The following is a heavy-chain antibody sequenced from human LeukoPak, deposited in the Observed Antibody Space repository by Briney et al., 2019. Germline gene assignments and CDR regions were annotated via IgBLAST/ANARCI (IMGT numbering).Heavy chain of an antibody. CDR3: ARDRNWDTDY. CDR2: ISSSSSYI. V-gene: IGHV3-21*01. CDR1: GFTFSSYS. D-gene: IGHD7-27*01. Sequence: PGGSLRLSCAASGFTFSSYSMNWVRQAPGKGLEWVSSISSSSSYIYYADSVKGRFTISRGNAKNSLYLQMNSLRAEDTAVYHCARDRNWDTDYWGQGTLVTVSS. J-gene: IGHJ4*02.